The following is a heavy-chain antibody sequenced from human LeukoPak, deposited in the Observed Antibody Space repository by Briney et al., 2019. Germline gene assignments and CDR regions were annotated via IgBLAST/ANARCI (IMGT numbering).Heavy chain of an antibody. CDR1: GFSFSSYG. D-gene: IGHD6-19*01. CDR3: ARLRSGWYSSLDY. Sequence: GGSLRLSCAASGFSFSSYGMHWVRQAPGKGLEWVAVIWCDGSNKYYGDSVKGRFTISRDNSKTTLYLQMNSLRAEDTAVYYCARLRSGWYSSLDYWGQGTLVTVSS. CDR2: IWCDGSNK. V-gene: IGHV3-33*01. J-gene: IGHJ4*02.